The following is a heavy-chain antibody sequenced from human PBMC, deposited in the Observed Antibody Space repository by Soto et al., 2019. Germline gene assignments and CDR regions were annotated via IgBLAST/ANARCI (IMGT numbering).Heavy chain of an antibody. V-gene: IGHV3-74*01. CDR1: GISLSAYW. CDR2: INEDGRST. J-gene: IGHJ4*02. Sequence: EVQLVESGGGLVQPGGSLRLSCAASGISLSAYWMHWVRQVSGKGLEWIARINEDGRSTSYMDSVKGRFTISRDNARDTLYLQMNSLRLEDTAVYYCARGWVERLPRQPPSDYWGQGTLVTVSS. D-gene: IGHD3-3*01. CDR3: ARGWVERLPRQPPSDY.